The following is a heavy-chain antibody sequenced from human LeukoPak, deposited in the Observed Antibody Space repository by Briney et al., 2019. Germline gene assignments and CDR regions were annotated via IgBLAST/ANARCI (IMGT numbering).Heavy chain of an antibody. Sequence: SETLSLTCTVSGGSISSHYWSWIRQPPGKGLEWIGYIYYSGSTNYNPSLKSRVAISVDTSKNQFSLKLSSVTAADTAVYYCARNVVGDPFYFDYWGQGTLVTVSS. D-gene: IGHD1-26*01. CDR1: GGSISSHY. J-gene: IGHJ4*02. V-gene: IGHV4-59*11. CDR2: IYYSGST. CDR3: ARNVVGDPFYFDY.